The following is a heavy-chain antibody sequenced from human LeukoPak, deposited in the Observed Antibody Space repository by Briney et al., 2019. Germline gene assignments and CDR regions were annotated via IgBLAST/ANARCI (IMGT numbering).Heavy chain of an antibody. CDR3: AREIGYSYGHYYYYYYMDV. CDR2: INPSGGST. Sequence: ASVTVSCKASGYTFTSYYMHWVRQAPGQGLEWMGIINPSGGSTSYAQKFQGRVTMTRDMSTSTVYMELSSLRSEDTAVYYCAREIGYSYGHYYYYYYMDVWGKGTTVTISS. CDR1: GYTFTSYY. J-gene: IGHJ6*03. V-gene: IGHV1-46*01. D-gene: IGHD5-18*01.